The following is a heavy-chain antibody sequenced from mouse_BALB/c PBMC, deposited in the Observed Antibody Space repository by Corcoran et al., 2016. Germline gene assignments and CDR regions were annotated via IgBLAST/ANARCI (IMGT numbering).Heavy chain of an antibody. V-gene: IGHV9-1*02. CDR1: GYTCTNYG. Sequence: QIQMVQSGTELKKPGETVKISCKASGYTCTNYGMNWVKQAQGKGLKWMGWINTYTGEPTYADDFKGRFAFSLETSASTAYLQINNLKNEDMATYFCARRSTVVAYYYAMYYWGQGTSVTVSS. CDR3: ARRSTVVAYYYAMYY. J-gene: IGHJ4*01. CDR2: INTYTGEP. D-gene: IGHD1-1*01.